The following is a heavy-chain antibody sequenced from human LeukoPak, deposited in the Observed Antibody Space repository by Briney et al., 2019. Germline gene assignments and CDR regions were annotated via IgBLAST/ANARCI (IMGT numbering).Heavy chain of an antibody. CDR3: ARLGAQYYDYVWGSYRPLALDY. Sequence: GGSLRLSCAASGFTFDDYAMHWVRQAPGKGLEWVSGISWNSGSIGYADSVKGRFTISRDNAKNSLYLQMNSLRAEDMALYYCARLGAQYYDYVWGSYRPLALDYWGQGTLVTVSS. CDR2: ISWNSGSI. J-gene: IGHJ4*02. V-gene: IGHV3-9*03. D-gene: IGHD3-16*02. CDR1: GFTFDDYA.